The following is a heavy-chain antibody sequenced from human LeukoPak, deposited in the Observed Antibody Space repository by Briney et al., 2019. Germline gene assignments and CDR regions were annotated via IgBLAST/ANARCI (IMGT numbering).Heavy chain of an antibody. CDR1: GGSISSGGYY. V-gene: IGHV4-31*03. CDR2: IYYSGST. CDR3: AREGYYDSSGYYLDY. D-gene: IGHD3-22*01. J-gene: IGHJ4*02. Sequence: SQTLSLTCTVSGGSISSGGYYWSWIRQHPGKGLEWIGYIYYSGSTYYNPSLKSRVTISVDTSKNQFSLKLSSVTAADTAVYDCAREGYYDSSGYYLDYWGQGTLVTVSS.